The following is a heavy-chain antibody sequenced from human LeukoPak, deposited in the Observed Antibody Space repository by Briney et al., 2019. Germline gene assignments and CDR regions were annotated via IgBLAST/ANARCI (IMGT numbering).Heavy chain of an antibody. CDR2: ISYDGSNK. D-gene: IGHD6-13*01. CDR3: ARVRSAAAGPLDY. Sequence: GGSLRLSCAASGFTFSSYGMHWVRQAPGKGLEWVAVISYDGSNKYYADSVKGRFTISRDNSKNTLYLQMNSLRAEDTAVYYCARVRSAAAGPLDYWGQGTLVTVSS. V-gene: IGHV3-30*03. CDR1: GFTFSSYG. J-gene: IGHJ4*02.